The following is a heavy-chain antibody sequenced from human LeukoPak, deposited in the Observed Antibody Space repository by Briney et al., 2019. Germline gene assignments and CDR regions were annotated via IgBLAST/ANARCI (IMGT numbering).Heavy chain of an antibody. CDR2: IYYSGST. V-gene: IGHV4-59*01. J-gene: IGHJ4*02. Sequence: SETLSLTCTVSGGSISSYYWSWIRQPPGKGLEWIGYIYYSGSTNYNPSLKSRVTISVGTSKNQFSLKLSSVTAADTAVYYCARDLAAFFDYWGQGTLVTVSS. CDR3: ARDLAAFFDY. CDR1: GGSISSYY. D-gene: IGHD6-25*01.